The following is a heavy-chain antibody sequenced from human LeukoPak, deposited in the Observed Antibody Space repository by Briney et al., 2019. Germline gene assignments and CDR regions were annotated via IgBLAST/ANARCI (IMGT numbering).Heavy chain of an antibody. CDR3: ARRVTIHYYMDV. J-gene: IGHJ6*03. Sequence: SETLSLTCADYRGSFSDHYWSRIRPPPGKGLEWIGEINHSGSNNYNPSLKSRVTISLDTSKKQFSLKLNSVAAADTAVYYCARRVTIHYYMDVWGKGTPVSVSS. CDR1: RGSFSDHY. V-gene: IGHV4-34*01. CDR2: INHSGSN. D-gene: IGHD4-17*01.